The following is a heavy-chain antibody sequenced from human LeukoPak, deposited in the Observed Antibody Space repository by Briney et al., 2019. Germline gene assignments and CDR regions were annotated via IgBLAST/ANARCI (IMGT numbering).Heavy chain of an antibody. V-gene: IGHV4-59*01. CDR2: IYYSGST. Sequence: KPSETLSLTCTVSGGSISTYYWSWFRQPPGKGLEWIGYIYYSGSTNYNPSLKSRVTISVDTSKNQFSLKLSSVTAADTAVYYCARSSGYDSSGYYAEYFQHWGQGTLVTVSS. J-gene: IGHJ1*01. D-gene: IGHD3-22*01. CDR1: GGSISTYY. CDR3: ARSSGYDSSGYYAEYFQH.